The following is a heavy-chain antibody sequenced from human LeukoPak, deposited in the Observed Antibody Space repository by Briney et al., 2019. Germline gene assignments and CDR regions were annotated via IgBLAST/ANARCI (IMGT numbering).Heavy chain of an antibody. CDR2: IYTSRST. Sequence: SETLSLTCTVSGGSISSGSYYWSWIRQPAGKGLEWIGRIYTSRSTNYNPSLKSRVTISVDTSKNQFSLKLSSVTAADTAVYYCARGKVAATARDYYYYYMDVWGKGTTVTISS. CDR3: ARGKVAATARDYYYYYMDV. CDR1: GGSISSGSYY. J-gene: IGHJ6*03. V-gene: IGHV4-61*02. D-gene: IGHD6-19*01.